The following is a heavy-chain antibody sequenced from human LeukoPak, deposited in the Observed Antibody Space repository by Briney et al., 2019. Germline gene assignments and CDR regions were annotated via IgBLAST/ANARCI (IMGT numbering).Heavy chain of an antibody. CDR3: ARDADSGRAIDY. CDR2: ITSDSRYM. Sequence: GGSLSLSCAASGFTFSSYNMNWVRQAPGKGLEWVSSITSDSRYMYYADSVKGRFTISRDNAKNSLYLQMDSLGPEDTAVYYCARDADSGRAIDYWGQGTLVTVSS. J-gene: IGHJ4*02. V-gene: IGHV3-21*01. D-gene: IGHD1-26*01. CDR1: GFTFSSYN.